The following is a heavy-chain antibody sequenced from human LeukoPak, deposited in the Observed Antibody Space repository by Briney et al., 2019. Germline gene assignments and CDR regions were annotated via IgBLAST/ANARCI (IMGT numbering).Heavy chain of an antibody. J-gene: IGHJ3*02. Sequence: SETLSLTCTVSGGSISSYYWSWIRQPAGKGLEWIGRIYTSGSTNYSPSLKSRVTMSVDTSKNQFSLKLSSVTAADTAVYYCASSGSMVRGVIIPLDAFDIWGQGTMVTVSS. CDR3: ASSGSMVRGVIIPLDAFDI. CDR2: IYTSGST. V-gene: IGHV4-4*07. D-gene: IGHD3-10*01. CDR1: GGSISSYY.